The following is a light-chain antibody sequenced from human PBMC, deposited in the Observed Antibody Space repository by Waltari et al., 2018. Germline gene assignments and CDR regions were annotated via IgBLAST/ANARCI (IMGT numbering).Light chain of an antibody. CDR3: QQSFSTPYT. Sequence: DIRMTQSPSSLSASLGDRVTITCRASQSISSYVNWYQQKPGKAPKLLMYSTSSLQSGVPSRFSGSGSGTDFTLTVSSLQTEDFATYYCQQSFSTPYTFGQGTKLEIK. J-gene: IGKJ2*01. V-gene: IGKV1-39*01. CDR2: STS. CDR1: QSISSY.